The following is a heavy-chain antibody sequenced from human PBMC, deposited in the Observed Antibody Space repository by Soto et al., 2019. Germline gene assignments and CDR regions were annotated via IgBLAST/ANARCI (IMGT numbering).Heavy chain of an antibody. CDR2: VYHSGST. D-gene: IGHD2-2*01. Sequence: QVHLQESGPGLVNASGTLSLTCGVSGGSISTNNWWSWVRQTPGQGLEWIAEVYHSGSTNYNPSLKSRLTIAVVQSKNRFSVRLTSVTAAGSAVYYCARAKLCNSLSCPHSFDTWGQGTLVSVSS. CDR1: GGSISTNNW. J-gene: IGHJ4*02. CDR3: ARAKLCNSLSCPHSFDT. V-gene: IGHV4-4*02.